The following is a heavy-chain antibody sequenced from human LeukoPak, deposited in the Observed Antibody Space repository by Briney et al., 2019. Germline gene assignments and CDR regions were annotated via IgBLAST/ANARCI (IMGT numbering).Heavy chain of an antibody. V-gene: IGHV4-39*07. J-gene: IGHJ3*02. CDR1: GVSISSSSDD. CDR3: ARRTVGDDPGAFDI. Sequence: PSETLSLTCTVSGVSISSSSDDWGWIRQPPGKGLECIGSIYYSGNTYYNPSLKIRVTISVDTSKNQFSLKLSSVTAADTAVYYCARRTVGDDPGAFDIWGQGTMVTVSS. D-gene: IGHD1-26*01. CDR2: IYYSGNT.